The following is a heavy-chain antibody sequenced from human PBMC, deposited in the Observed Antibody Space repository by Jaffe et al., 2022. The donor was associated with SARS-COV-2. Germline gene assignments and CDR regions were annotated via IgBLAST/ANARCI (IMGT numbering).Heavy chain of an antibody. CDR3: ARQYGTDWRNFDP. J-gene: IGHJ5*02. CDR1: GGSINRSSYY. V-gene: IGHV4-39*01. D-gene: IGHD3-9*01. Sequence: QLQLQESGPGLVKPSETVSLTCTVSGGSINRSSYYWGWIRQPPGKGLQWIGTSHTGGTTYYNSSLKSRVTISVDMSKNQLSLRLTSVTAADTAVYYCARQYGTDWRNFDPWGRGTLVTVSS. CDR2: SHTGGTT.